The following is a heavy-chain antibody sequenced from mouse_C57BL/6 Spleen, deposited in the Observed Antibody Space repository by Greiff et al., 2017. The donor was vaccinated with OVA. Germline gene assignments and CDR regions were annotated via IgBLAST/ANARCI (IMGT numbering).Heavy chain of an antibody. J-gene: IGHJ2*01. CDR1: GYAFTNYL. CDR2: INPGSGGT. D-gene: IGHD2-4*01. Sequence: QVQLQQSGAELVRPGTSVKVSCKASGYAFTNYLIEWVKQRPGQGLEWIGVINPGSGGTNYNEKFKGKATLTADKSSSTAYMQLSSLTSEDSAVYFCAREGKLYDYVFDYWGQGTTLTVSS. CDR3: AREGKLYDYVFDY. V-gene: IGHV1-54*01.